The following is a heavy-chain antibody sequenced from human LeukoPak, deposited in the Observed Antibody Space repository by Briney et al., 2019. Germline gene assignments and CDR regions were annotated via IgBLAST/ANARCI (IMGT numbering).Heavy chain of an antibody. Sequence: GGSLRLSCAASEFTFDDYGMSWVRQAPGKGLEWVSGINWNGGSTGYADSVKGRFTISRDNAKNSLYLQMNSLRAEDTALYYCARDGGYYYDSSGYSVFDYWGQGTLVTVSS. V-gene: IGHV3-20*04. D-gene: IGHD3-22*01. J-gene: IGHJ4*02. CDR2: INWNGGST. CDR1: EFTFDDYG. CDR3: ARDGGYYYDSSGYSVFDY.